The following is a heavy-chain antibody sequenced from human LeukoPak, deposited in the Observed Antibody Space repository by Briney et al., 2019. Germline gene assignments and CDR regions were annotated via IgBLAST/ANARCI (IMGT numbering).Heavy chain of an antibody. J-gene: IGHJ5*02. CDR3: ARDHSPLRFLEWLLPFDP. Sequence: SVKVSCKASGGTFISYAISWVRQAPGQGLEWMGGIIPIFGTANYAQKFQGRVTITADESTSTAYMELSSLRSEDTAVYYCARDHSPLRFLEWLLPFDPWGQGTLVTVSS. CDR2: IIPIFGTA. V-gene: IGHV1-69*13. CDR1: GGTFISYA. D-gene: IGHD3-3*01.